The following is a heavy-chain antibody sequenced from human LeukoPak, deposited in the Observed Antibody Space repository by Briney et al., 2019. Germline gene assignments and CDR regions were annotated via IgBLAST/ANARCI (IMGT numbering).Heavy chain of an antibody. Sequence: GGSLRLSCAASGFTLSSYGMHWVRQAPGKGLEWVAVISYDGSNKYYADSVKGRFTISRDNSKNTLYLQMTSLRAEDTAVYYCAKDRRRTSLTTVTKGNYYYYGMDVWGKGTTVTVSS. CDR2: ISYDGSNK. CDR3: AKDRRRTSLTTVTKGNYYYYGMDV. V-gene: IGHV3-30*18. CDR1: GFTLSSYG. D-gene: IGHD4-17*01. J-gene: IGHJ6*04.